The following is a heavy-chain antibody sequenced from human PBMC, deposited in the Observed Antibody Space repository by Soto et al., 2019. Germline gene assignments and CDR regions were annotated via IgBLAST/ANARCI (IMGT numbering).Heavy chain of an antibody. Sequence: PSVKVSCKASGYTFTSYGSSWVRQAPGQGLEWMGWISAYNGNTNYAQKLQGRVTMTTDTSTSTAYMELRSLRSDDTAVYYCAVAVAGTTLWYYYGMDVWGQGTTVTVS. D-gene: IGHD6-19*01. CDR3: AVAVAGTTLWYYYGMDV. V-gene: IGHV1-18*04. J-gene: IGHJ6*02. CDR1: GYTFTSYG. CDR2: ISAYNGNT.